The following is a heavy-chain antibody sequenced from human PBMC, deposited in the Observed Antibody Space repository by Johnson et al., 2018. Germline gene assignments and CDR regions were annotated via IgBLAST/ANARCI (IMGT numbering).Heavy chain of an antibody. D-gene: IGHD6-6*01. CDR3: APGYSSSPNSGYFHH. V-gene: IGHV3-30*03. Sequence: QVQLVQSGGGVVQPGRSLRLSCVASGLIFSTYGMHWVRQAPGKGLEWVAVLSYDGSLKYYADSVRGRFTISRTNSKNTLYLQMNSLRAEDTAVYSCAPGYSSSPNSGYFHHWGQGTLVTVSS. CDR2: LSYDGSLK. J-gene: IGHJ1*01. CDR1: GLIFSTYG.